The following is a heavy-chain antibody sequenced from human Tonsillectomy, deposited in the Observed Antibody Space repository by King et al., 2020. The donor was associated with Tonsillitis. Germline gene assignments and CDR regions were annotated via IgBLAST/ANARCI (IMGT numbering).Heavy chain of an antibody. J-gene: IGHJ4*02. D-gene: IGHD3-10*01. V-gene: IGHV1-18*04. CDR2: ISAYTGDT. CDR1: GYTFPSYG. CDR3: ARELRFGELNDY. Sequence: VQLVESGAEVKKPGASVKVSCKASGYTFPSYGISWVRQAPGQGLEWMGWISAYTGDTNYARNLQGRVTLTTDTSTSTAYMELRSLRSDDTAVYYCARELRFGELNDYWGQGTLVAVSS.